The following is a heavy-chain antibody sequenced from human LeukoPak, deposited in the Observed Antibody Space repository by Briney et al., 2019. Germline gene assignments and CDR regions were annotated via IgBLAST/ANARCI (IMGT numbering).Heavy chain of an antibody. CDR3: ARGGALDI. V-gene: IGHV3-66*02. D-gene: IGHD3-16*01. J-gene: IGHJ3*02. CDR1: GFTVSSNY. Sequence: PGGSLRLSCAASGFTVSSNYMSWVRQAPGKGLEWVSILYCGGSTYYANSVKGRFTISRDNSKNTLYLQMNSLRPEDTAVYYCARGGALDIWGQGTMVTVS. CDR2: LYCGGST.